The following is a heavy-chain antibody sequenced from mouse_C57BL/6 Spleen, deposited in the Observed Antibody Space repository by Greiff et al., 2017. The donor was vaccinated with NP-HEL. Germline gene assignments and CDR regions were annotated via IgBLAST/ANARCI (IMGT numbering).Heavy chain of an antibody. Sequence: QVQLKESGAELVRPGASVTLSCKASGYTFTDYEMHWVKQTPVHGLEWIGAIDPETGGTAYNQKFKGKAILTADKSSSTAYMELRSLTSEDSAVYYCTRNYGSSYEEYFDYWGQGTTLTVSS. CDR2: IDPETGGT. J-gene: IGHJ2*01. CDR1: GYTFTDYE. D-gene: IGHD1-1*01. V-gene: IGHV1-15*01. CDR3: TRNYGSSYEEYFDY.